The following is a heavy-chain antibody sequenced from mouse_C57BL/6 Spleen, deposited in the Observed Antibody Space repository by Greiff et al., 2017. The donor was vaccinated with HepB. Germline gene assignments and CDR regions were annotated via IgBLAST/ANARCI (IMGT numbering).Heavy chain of an antibody. CDR1: GYTFTSYW. Sequence: QVQLQQSGTELVKPGASVKLSCKASGYTFTSYWMHWVKQRPGQGLEWIGNINPSNGGTNYNEKFKSKATLTVDKSSSTAYMQLSSLTSEDSAVYDCARAGRHWYFDVWGTGTTVTVSS. CDR2: INPSNGGT. CDR3: ARAGRHWYFDV. J-gene: IGHJ1*03. V-gene: IGHV1-53*01.